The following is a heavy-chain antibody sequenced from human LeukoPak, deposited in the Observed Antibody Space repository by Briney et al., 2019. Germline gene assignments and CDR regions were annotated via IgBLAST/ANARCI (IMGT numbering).Heavy chain of an antibody. CDR2: ISSSSSYI. CDR1: GFTFSSYS. J-gene: IGHJ4*02. CDR3: ARDSAMIVVGSFDY. V-gene: IGHV3-21*01. Sequence: GGSLRLSCVASGFTFSSYSMNWVRQAPGKGLEWVSSISSSSSYIYYADSVKGRFTISRDNAKNSLYLQMNSLRAEDTAVYYCARDSAMIVVGSFDYWGQGTLVTVSS. D-gene: IGHD3-22*01.